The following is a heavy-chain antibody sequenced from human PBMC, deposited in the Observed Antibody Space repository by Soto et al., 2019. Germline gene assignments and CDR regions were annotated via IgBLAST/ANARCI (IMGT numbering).Heavy chain of an antibody. D-gene: IGHD3-16*01. J-gene: IGHJ6*02. Sequence: QVQLQESGPGLVKPSQTLSLTCTVSGGSISSGGYYWSWIRQHPGKGLEWIGYIYYSGRTYYNSSLKSRVTISVDTSKNQFSLKLSSVTAADTAVYYCAREGADPPYYGMDVWGQGTTVTVSS. CDR1: GGSISSGGYY. CDR2: IYYSGRT. V-gene: IGHV4-31*03. CDR3: AREGADPPYYGMDV.